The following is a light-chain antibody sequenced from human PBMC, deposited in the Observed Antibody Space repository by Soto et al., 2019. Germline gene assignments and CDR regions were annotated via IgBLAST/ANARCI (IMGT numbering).Light chain of an antibody. J-gene: IGKJ3*01. CDR3: PQYRESPQT. CDR1: QSVFTE. Sequence: EVVMTQSTATLSASLGETVTLSCTASQSVFTELAWYRHIPGQAPRRLIHRASIRSTGVPDRVSGSGSATHFTLTISSLQSEDFVVYFCPQYRESPQTFGPGTKLDVK. V-gene: IGKV3-15*01. CDR2: RAS.